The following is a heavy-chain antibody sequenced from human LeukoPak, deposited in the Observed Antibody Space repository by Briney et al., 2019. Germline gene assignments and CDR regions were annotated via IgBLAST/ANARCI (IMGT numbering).Heavy chain of an antibody. CDR3: AREPRVRGTNWFDP. CDR2: ISGSGDRT. CDR1: GFTFSTYA. J-gene: IGHJ5*02. Sequence: QPGGSLRLSCAASGFTFSTYAMSWVRQAPGKGLEWVSVISGSGDRTYYTDSVKGRFTISRDNSNNTLYLQMNSLRAEDTAVYYCAREPRVRGTNWFDPWGQGTLVTVSS. D-gene: IGHD3-10*01. V-gene: IGHV3-23*01.